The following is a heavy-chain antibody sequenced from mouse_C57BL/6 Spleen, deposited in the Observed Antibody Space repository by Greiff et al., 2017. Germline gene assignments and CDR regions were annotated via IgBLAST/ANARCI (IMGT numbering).Heavy chain of an antibody. CDR2: INPNNGGT. CDR3: ARIDYDYVFAY. J-gene: IGHJ3*01. V-gene: IGHV1-26*01. Sequence: EVQLQQSGPELVKPGASVKISCKASGYTFTDYYMNWVKQSHGKSLEWIGDINPNNGGTSYNQKFKGKATLTVDKSSSTAYMELRSLTSEDSAVYYCARIDYDYVFAYWGQGTLVTVSA. D-gene: IGHD2-4*01. CDR1: GYTFTDYY.